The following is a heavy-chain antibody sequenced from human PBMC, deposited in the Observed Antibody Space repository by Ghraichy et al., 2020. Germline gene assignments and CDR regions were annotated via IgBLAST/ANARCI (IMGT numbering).Heavy chain of an antibody. J-gene: IGHJ6*02. V-gene: IGHV3-23*01. Sequence: GGSLRLSCAASGFTFSSYAMTWVRQAPEMGLEWVASLSGSGRITFYADSVKGRFSISRDNAKNSLYLEMKSLTDEDTAVYYCARGSRVVRFFYYDGMDVWGQGTTVTVSS. CDR3: ARGSRVVRFFYYDGMDV. CDR1: GFTFSSYA. D-gene: IGHD4-23*01. CDR2: LSGSGRIT.